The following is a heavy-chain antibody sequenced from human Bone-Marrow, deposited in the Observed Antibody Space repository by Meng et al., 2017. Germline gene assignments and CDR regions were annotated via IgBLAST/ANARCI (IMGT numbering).Heavy chain of an antibody. J-gene: IGHJ4*02. CDR3: ARVNRVDTAMVNDY. V-gene: IGHV3-21*01. CDR2: ISSSRSYI. Sequence: GESLKISCAAAGFIFSSYNMNWVRQAPGKGLEWVSSISSSRSYIYYADSVKGRFTISRDNAKNSLYLQLNSLRAGDTAVYYCARVNRVDTAMVNDYWGQG. CDR1: GFIFSSYN. D-gene: IGHD5-18*01.